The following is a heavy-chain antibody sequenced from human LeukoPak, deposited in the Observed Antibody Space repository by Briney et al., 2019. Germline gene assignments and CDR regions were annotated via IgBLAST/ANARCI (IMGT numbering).Heavy chain of an antibody. V-gene: IGHV4-38-2*02. J-gene: IGHJ4*02. CDR1: GYSISGGYY. CDR3: ARYIAAAEIDY. Sequence: SETLSLTCTVSGYSISGGYYWGWIRQPPGKGLEWIGSMYHSGSTYYNPSLKSRVTVSVDTSKNQFSLKLSSVTAADTAVYYCARYIAAAEIDYWGQGTLVTVSS. D-gene: IGHD6-13*01. CDR2: MYHSGST.